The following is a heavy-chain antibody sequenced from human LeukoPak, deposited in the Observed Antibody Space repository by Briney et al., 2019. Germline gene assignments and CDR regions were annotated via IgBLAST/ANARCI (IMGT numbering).Heavy chain of an antibody. Sequence: GASVKVSFKASGYTFTGYYIHWVRQAPGQGLEWMGWINPNSGDTNYPRKFQGRVTITRDTSISTAYMELSRLRSDDTALYYCVRPEYGSGSYLDYWGQGTLVTVSS. J-gene: IGHJ4*02. CDR3: VRPEYGSGSYLDY. D-gene: IGHD3-10*01. V-gene: IGHV1-2*02. CDR1: GYTFTGYY. CDR2: INPNSGDT.